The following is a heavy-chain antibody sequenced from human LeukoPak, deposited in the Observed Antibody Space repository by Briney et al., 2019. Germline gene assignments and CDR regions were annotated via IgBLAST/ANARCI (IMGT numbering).Heavy chain of an antibody. Sequence: GGSLRLSCAASGFTFTSYAMNWVRQAPGKGLEWVSFTSGSGDITYYADSVKGRFTISRDNSKNTLYLQMNSLRAEDTALYYCAKSRGESRGASNYWGQGTLVTVSS. CDR3: AKSRGESRGASNY. D-gene: IGHD1-26*01. J-gene: IGHJ4*02. CDR2: TSGSGDIT. V-gene: IGHV3-23*01. CDR1: GFTFTSYA.